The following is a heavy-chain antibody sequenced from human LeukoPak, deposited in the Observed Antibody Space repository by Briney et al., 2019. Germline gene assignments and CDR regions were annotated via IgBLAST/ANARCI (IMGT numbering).Heavy chain of an antibody. D-gene: IGHD2-2*01. CDR1: GYSFASNW. J-gene: IGHJ4*02. V-gene: IGHV5-51*01. CDR2: IYPGDSDT. CDR3: ARSPPVPYCSSTNCPFDY. Sequence: GESLKISCKGSGYSFASNWIGWVRPMPGKGLEWMGIIYPGDSDTRQSPSLQGQVTISADKSITTAFLKWSSLRASDTAMYYCARSPPVPYCSSTNCPFDYWGQGALLTVSS.